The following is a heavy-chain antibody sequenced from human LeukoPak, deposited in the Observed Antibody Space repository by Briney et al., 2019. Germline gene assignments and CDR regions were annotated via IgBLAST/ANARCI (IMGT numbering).Heavy chain of an antibody. Sequence: PSQTLSLTCTVSGGSISSGSYYWSWIRPPAGKGLEWIGRIYTSGRTNYNPSIKSPVTISVDTSKNQFSLKLSSVTAADTAVYYCARDGYYYDSSGYYYIGYFDYWGQGTLVTVSS. D-gene: IGHD3-22*01. CDR3: ARDGYYYDSSGYYYIGYFDY. CDR2: IYTSGRT. CDR1: GGSISSGSYY. V-gene: IGHV4-61*02. J-gene: IGHJ4*02.